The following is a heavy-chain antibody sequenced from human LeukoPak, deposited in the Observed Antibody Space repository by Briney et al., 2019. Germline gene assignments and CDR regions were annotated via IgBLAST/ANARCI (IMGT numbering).Heavy chain of an antibody. CDR2: INHSGST. D-gene: IGHD3-22*01. J-gene: IGHJ5*02. CDR1: GGSFSGYY. V-gene: IGHV4-34*01. CDR3: ARRYGTMIVVVITRRGQSNWFDP. Sequence: SETLSLTCAVYGGSFSGYYWSWIRQPPGKGLECIGEINHSGSTNYNPSLKSRVTISVDTSKNQFSLKLSSVTAAATAVYYCARRYGTMIVVVITRRGQSNWFDPWGKGTMVAASS.